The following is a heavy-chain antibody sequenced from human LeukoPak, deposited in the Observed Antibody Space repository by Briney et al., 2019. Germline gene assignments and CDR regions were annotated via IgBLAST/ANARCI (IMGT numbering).Heavy chain of an antibody. CDR1: GGSISSYY. CDR3: ARETYYYDSSGYPFDY. CDR2: IYTSGST. J-gene: IGHJ4*02. D-gene: IGHD3-22*01. V-gene: IGHV4-4*07. Sequence: PSETLSLTCTVPGGSISSYYWSWIRQPAGKGLEWIGRIYTSGSTNYNPSLKSRVTMSVDTSKNQFSLKLSSVTAADTAVYYCARETYYYDSSGYPFDYWGQGTLVTVSS.